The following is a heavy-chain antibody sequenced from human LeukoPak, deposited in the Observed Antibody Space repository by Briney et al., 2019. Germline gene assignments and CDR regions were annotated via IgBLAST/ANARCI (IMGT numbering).Heavy chain of an antibody. J-gene: IGHJ5*02. CDR2: IYHSGST. V-gene: IGHV4-38-2*01. CDR3: ARAPYYGDYGATGWFDP. D-gene: IGHD4-17*01. CDR1: GYSISSGYC. Sequence: SETLSLTCAVSGYSISSGYCWGWIRQPPGKGLEWIGSIYHSGSTYYNPSLKSRVTISVDTSKNQSSLKLSSVTAADTAVYYCARAPYYGDYGATGWFDPWGQGTLVTVSS.